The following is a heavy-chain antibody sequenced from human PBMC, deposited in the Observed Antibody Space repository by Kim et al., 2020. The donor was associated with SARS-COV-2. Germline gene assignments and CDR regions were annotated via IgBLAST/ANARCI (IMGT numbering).Heavy chain of an antibody. Sequence: ASVKVSCRVSGYPLSDLSMHWVRQVPGEGLAWMGGSDPEDGKKIYAQKFQGRLTVTEDASTNTASMELTRVTSEDTAVYYCAARNYYGPWFDPWGQGTLVSVSS. CDR2: SDPEDGKK. CDR3: AARNYYGPWFDP. J-gene: IGHJ5*02. CDR1: GYPLSDLS. D-gene: IGHD3-16*01. V-gene: IGHV1-24*01.